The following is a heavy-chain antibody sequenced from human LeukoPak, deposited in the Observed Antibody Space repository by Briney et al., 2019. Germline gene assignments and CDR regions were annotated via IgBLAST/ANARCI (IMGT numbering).Heavy chain of an antibody. Sequence: EPLSLTCTVSGGSISSYYWSWIRQPPGRGLEWIGYIYYSGSTNYNPSLKSRVTISVDTSKNQFSLKLSSVTAADTAVYYCASPYYYDSSGYFVYWGQGTLVTVSS. V-gene: IGHV4-59*01. CDR2: IYYSGST. D-gene: IGHD3-22*01. CDR1: GGSISSYY. CDR3: ASPYYYDSSGYFVY. J-gene: IGHJ4*02.